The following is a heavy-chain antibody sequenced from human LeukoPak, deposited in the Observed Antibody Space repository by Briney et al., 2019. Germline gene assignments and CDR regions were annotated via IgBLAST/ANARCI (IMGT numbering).Heavy chain of an antibody. J-gene: IGHJ4*02. CDR1: GFTFSSYS. CDR2: ISSSSSYI. Sequence: GGSLRLSCAASGFTFSSYSMNWVRQAPGKGLEWVSSISSSSSYIYYADSVKGRFTISRDNAKNSLYLQMNSLRAEDTAVYYCARDRGSWDFYDSRSYHFDTLGYWGQGTLVTVSS. V-gene: IGHV3-21*01. CDR3: ARDRGSWDFYDSRSYHFDTLGY. D-gene: IGHD3-22*01.